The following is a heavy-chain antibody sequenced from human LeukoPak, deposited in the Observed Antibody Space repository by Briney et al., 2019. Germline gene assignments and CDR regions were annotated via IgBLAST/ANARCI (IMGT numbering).Heavy chain of an antibody. CDR2: ISGSGGST. D-gene: IGHD4-11*01. J-gene: IGHJ6*02. V-gene: IGHV3-23*01. CDR1: GFSFSSYA. Sequence: GGSLRLSYAASGFSFSSYAMSWVRQAPGKGLEWVSAISGSGGSTYYADSVKGRFTISRDNSKNTLYLQMNSLRAEDTAVYYCAKVNQMITVTSYYYYGMDVWGQGTTVTVSS. CDR3: AKVNQMITVTSYYYYGMDV.